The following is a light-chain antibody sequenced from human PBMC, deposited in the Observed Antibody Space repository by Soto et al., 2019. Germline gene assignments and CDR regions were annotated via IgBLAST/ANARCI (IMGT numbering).Light chain of an antibody. CDR3: ASWDDSLNGVV. V-gene: IGLV1-44*01. CDR1: SSNIGTDT. Sequence: QAVVTQPPSASATPGQRVTISCSGSSSNIGTDTVNWYQQLPGTAPKLLIYNNNQRPSGLPDRFSGSRSGTSASLAISGLQSEDEADYYCASWDDSLNGVVFGGGTKLTVL. CDR2: NNN. J-gene: IGLJ3*02.